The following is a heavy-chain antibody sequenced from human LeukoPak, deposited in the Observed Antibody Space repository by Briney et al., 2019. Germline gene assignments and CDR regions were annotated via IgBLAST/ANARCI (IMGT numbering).Heavy chain of an antibody. CDR1: GFTFGDYA. D-gene: IGHD3-3*01. CDR3: TEYYDFWSGYYYFDY. V-gene: IGHV3-49*03. CDR2: ISSKAYGGTT. J-gene: IGHJ4*02. Sequence: PGGSLRLSCTASGFTFGDYAMSWFRQAPGKGLEWVGFISSKAYGGTTEYAASVKGRFTISRDDSKSIAYLQMNSLKTEDTAVYYCTEYYDFWSGYYYFDYWGQGTLVTVSS.